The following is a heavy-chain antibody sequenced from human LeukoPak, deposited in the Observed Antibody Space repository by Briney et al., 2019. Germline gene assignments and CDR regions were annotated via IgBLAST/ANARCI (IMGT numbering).Heavy chain of an antibody. CDR1: GFTFGTYW. D-gene: IGHD4-17*01. V-gene: IGHV3-7*03. J-gene: IGHJ4*02. Sequence: PGGSLRLSCVASGFTFGTYWMSWVRQAPGKGLEWVANINQDGSEKYYVDSVKGQFTISRDNAKNSLYLQMNSLRAEDTAVYYCARGTIDYGDYFGLIDYWGQGTLVTVSS. CDR2: INQDGSEK. CDR3: ARGTIDYGDYFGLIDY.